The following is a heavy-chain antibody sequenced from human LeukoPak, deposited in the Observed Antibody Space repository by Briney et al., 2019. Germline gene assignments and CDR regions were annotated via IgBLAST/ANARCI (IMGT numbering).Heavy chain of an antibody. V-gene: IGHV1-46*01. J-gene: IGHJ5*01. Sequence: ASVKAACKPDGTTFTSYDLHWVRHAPGQGLGWMGIINPSGGSTIHASKYKSRVTMTRETSTNTVYMELSSLRSEDTAVYYCARAYGSGSYLWENWFDPWGQGTLVTVP. CDR2: INPSGGST. D-gene: IGHD3-10*01. CDR1: GTTFTSYD. CDR3: ARAYGSGSYLWENWFDP.